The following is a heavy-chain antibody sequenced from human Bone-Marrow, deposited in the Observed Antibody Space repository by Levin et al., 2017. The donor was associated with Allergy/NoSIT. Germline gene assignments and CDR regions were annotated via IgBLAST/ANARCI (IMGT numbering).Heavy chain of an antibody. J-gene: IGHJ1*01. CDR1: GFTFDDYA. CDR2: ISWNSGSI. V-gene: IGHV3-9*01. CDR3: AKDSGVYAAGYFQH. Sequence: PGGSLRLSCAASGFTFDDYAMHWVRQAPGKGLEWVSGISWNSGSIGYADSVKGRFTISRDNAKNSLYLQMNSLRAEDTALYYCAKDSGVYAAGYFQHWGQGTLVTVSS. D-gene: IGHD2-8*01.